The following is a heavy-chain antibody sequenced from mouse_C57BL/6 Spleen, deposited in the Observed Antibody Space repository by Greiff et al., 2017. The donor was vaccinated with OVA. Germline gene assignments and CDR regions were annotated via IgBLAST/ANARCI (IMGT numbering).Heavy chain of an antibody. J-gene: IGHJ2*01. CDR1: GYTFTSYW. CDR2: IHPNSGST. Sequence: VQLQQSGAELVKPGASVKLSCKASGYTFTSYWMHWVKQRPGQGLEWIGMIHPNSGSTNYNEKFKSKATLTVDKSSSTAYMQLSSLTSEDSAVYYCARQELGPFDYWGQGTTLTVSS. D-gene: IGHD4-1*01. CDR3: ARQELGPFDY. V-gene: IGHV1-64*01.